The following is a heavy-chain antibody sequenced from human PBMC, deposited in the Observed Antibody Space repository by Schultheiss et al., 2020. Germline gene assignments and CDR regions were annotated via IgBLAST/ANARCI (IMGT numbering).Heavy chain of an antibody. D-gene: IGHD2-15*01. CDR3: ARDVGYCTGGSCSV. J-gene: IGHJ4*02. CDR1: GFTFSNAW. V-gene: IGHV3-23*01. Sequence: GESLKISCAASGFTFSNAWMSWVRLVPGQGLEWVSLSSGSGQTTHYADSVKGRFTISRDNSKNTLYLQMNSLRAEDTAVYFCARDVGYCTGGSCSVWGQGTLVTVSS. CDR2: SSGSGQTT.